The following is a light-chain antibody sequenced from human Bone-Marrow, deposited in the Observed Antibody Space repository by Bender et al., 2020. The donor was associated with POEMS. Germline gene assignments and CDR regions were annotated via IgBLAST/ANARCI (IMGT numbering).Light chain of an antibody. CDR1: ISDVGSYNL. CDR2: EVS. V-gene: IGLV2-14*02. J-gene: IGLJ3*02. Sequence: QSALTQPASVSGSPGQSITISCTGTISDVGSYNLVSWYQQYPGKAPRLIIYEVSKRPSGVSNRFSGSKSDNTASLTISGLQAEDEADYYCISYTSSGTPVFGGGTKLTVL. CDR3: ISYTSSGTPV.